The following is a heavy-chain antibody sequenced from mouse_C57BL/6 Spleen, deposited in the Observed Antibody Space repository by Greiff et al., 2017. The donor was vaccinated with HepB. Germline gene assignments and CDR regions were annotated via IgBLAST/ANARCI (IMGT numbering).Heavy chain of an antibody. Sequence: EVQRVESGGGLVKPGGSLKLSCAASGFTFSSYAMSWVRQTPEKRLEWVATISDGGSYTYYPDNVKGRFTISRDNAKNNLYLQMSHLKSEDTAMYYCAREGNSNYVYFDVWGTGTTVTVSS. CDR2: ISDGGSYT. CDR3: AREGNSNYVYFDV. D-gene: IGHD2-5*01. V-gene: IGHV5-4*01. CDR1: GFTFSSYA. J-gene: IGHJ1*03.